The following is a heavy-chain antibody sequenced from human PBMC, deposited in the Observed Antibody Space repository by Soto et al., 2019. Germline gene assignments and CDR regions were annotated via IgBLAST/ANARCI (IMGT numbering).Heavy chain of an antibody. D-gene: IGHD3-22*01. Sequence: ASVKVSCKASGNTFTSYYMHWVRQAPGQGLEWMGIINPSGGSTSYAQKFQGSVTMTRDTSTSTVYMELSSLRSEDTAVYYCARVADYYDSTPGVFDIWGHGTLVTVSS. J-gene: IGHJ3*02. CDR3: ARVADYYDSTPGVFDI. V-gene: IGHV1-46*01. CDR1: GNTFTSYY. CDR2: INPSGGST.